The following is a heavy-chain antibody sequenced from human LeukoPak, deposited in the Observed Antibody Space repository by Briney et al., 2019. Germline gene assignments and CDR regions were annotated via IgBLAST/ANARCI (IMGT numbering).Heavy chain of an antibody. D-gene: IGHD3-10*01. CDR2: INPNSGGT. J-gene: IGHJ4*02. Sequence: VASVKVSCKASGYTFTGYYMHWVRQAPGQGLEWVGWINPNSGGTNYAQKFQGRVTMTRDTSITTAYMDLSRLRSDDTAVYYCARDGFSLSHFHYWGQGTLVTVSS. CDR3: ARDGFSLSHFHY. CDR1: GYTFTGYY. V-gene: IGHV1-2*02.